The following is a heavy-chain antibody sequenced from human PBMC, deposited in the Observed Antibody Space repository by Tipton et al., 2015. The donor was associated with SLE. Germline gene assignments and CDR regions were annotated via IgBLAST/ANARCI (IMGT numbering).Heavy chain of an antibody. Sequence: SLRLSCAASGFTFSSYWMSWVRQAPGKGLEWVANIKQDGSEKYYVDSVKGRFTISRDNAKNSLYLQMNSLRAEDTAVYYCAKGAWYCSGGSYYTFNYWGQGTLVTVSS. CDR3: AKGAWYCSGGSYYTFNY. V-gene: IGHV3-7*01. CDR2: IKQDGSEK. J-gene: IGHJ4*02. D-gene: IGHD2-15*01. CDR1: GFTFSSYW.